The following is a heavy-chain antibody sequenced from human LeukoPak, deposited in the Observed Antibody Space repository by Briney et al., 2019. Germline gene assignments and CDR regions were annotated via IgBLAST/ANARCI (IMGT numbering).Heavy chain of an antibody. CDR2: ISGSGGDT. CDR1: GFTFSSYA. CDR3: AKVNTGNYLSYFDY. V-gene: IGHV3-23*01. J-gene: IGHJ4*02. D-gene: IGHD1-26*01. Sequence: GGSLRLSCAASGFTFSSYAMHWVRQAPGKGLEWVSIISGSGGDTYYADSVKGRFTISRDNSKNTLFLQMNSLRAEDTAIYYCAKVNTGNYLSYFDYWGQGTLVTVSS.